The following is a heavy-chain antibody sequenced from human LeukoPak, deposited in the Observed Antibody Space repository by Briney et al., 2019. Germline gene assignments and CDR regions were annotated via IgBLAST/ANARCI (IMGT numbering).Heavy chain of an antibody. V-gene: IGHV3-23*01. CDR2: ISGSGGGT. D-gene: IGHD2-2*01. CDR1: GFTFSSYA. CDR3: AKDLGYCSSTSCYRGNYYYGMDV. J-gene: IGHJ6*02. Sequence: GGSLRLSCAASGFTFSSYAMSWVRQAPGKGLEWVSAISGSGGGTYYADPVKGRFTISRDNSKNTLYLQMNSLRAEDTAVYYCAKDLGYCSSTSCYRGNYYYGMDVWGQGTTVTVSS.